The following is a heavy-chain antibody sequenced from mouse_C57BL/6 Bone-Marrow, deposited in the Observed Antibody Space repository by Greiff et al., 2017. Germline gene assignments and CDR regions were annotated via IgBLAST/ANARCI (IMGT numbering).Heavy chain of an antibody. CDR1: GFTFSDYG. CDR2: ISSGSSTI. J-gene: IGHJ4*01. D-gene: IGHD1-1*02. V-gene: IGHV5-17*01. CDR3: EGGYAMDY. Sequence: EVKLVESGGGLVKPGGSLKLSCAASGFTFSDYGMHWVRQAPEKGLEWVAYISSGSSTIYYADTVKGRFTISRDQAKNTLFLQMTSLRSEDTAMYYCEGGYAMDYWGQGTSVTVSS.